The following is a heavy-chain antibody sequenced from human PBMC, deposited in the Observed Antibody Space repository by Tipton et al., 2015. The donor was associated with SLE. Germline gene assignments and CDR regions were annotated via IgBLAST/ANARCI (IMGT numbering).Heavy chain of an antibody. D-gene: IGHD5-12*01. CDR2: FYPSESAS. CDR3: ERQVGYNGYVN. V-gene: IGHV5-51*01. CDR1: GYTFSSYW. J-gene: IGHJ4*02. Sequence: QLVQSGAEVKKSGESLKISCKASGYTFSSYWIAWVRQTPVKGLEWMGIFYPSESASRYSPSFQGQVTISADTSTSTAYLQWSSLRASDSGMYYCERQVGYNGYVNWGQGTLVTVSS.